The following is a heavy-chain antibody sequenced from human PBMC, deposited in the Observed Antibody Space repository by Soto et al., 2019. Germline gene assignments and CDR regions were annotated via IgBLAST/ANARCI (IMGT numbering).Heavy chain of an antibody. CDR2: IWYDGSNK. J-gene: IGHJ4*02. CDR3: ARDADIGFDY. V-gene: IGHV3-33*01. D-gene: IGHD5-12*01. Sequence: QVQLVESGGGVVQPGRSLRLSCAASGFTFSSYGMHWVRQAPGKGLEWVAVIWYDGSNKYYADSVKGRFTISRDNSKNTLYLQMNSVRAEETAVDYCARDADIGFDYWGQGSLVTVSS. CDR1: GFTFSSYG.